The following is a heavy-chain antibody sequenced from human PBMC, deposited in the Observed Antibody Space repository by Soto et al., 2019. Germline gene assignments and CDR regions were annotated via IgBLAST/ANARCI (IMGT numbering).Heavy chain of an antibody. Sequence: GGSLRLSCAASGFTFSSFAMSWVRQAPGKGLEWVSGIRGSGDSTNYADSVKGRFTISRDNSKNTLYLQMNSLRAEDTAIYYCAKDKCQQVGLDYWGQGTLVTVSS. CDR2: IRGSGDST. V-gene: IGHV3-23*01. CDR1: GFTFSSFA. CDR3: AKDKCQQVGLDY. D-gene: IGHD6-13*01. J-gene: IGHJ4*02.